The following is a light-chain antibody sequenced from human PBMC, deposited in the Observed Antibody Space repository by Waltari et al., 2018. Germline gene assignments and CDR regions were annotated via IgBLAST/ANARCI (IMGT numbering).Light chain of an antibody. J-gene: IGKJ2*02. CDR3: HHYNDWPPGT. CDR2: GAS. CDR1: QSVRTN. Sequence: IVFTQSPVTLSVSPGERVTLSCRASQSVRTNVAWYQQQQRQPPRLLIYGASKRATGIPARFSGTGSGTEFTLTISSLQSEDFAVYFCHHYNDWPPGTFGQGTKLDSK. V-gene: IGKV3-15*01.